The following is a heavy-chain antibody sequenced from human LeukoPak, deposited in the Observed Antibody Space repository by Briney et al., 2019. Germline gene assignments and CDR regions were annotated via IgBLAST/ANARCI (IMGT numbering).Heavy chain of an antibody. D-gene: IGHD2-2*01. J-gene: IGHJ6*02. CDR2: ISYDGSNK. Sequence: PGGSLRLSCAASGFTFSSYAMHWVRQAPGKGLEWVAVISYDGSNKYYADSVKGRFTISRDNSKNTLYLQMNSLRAEDTAVYYCARDQDIVVVPAALDVWGQGTTVTVSS. CDR3: ARDQDIVVVPAALDV. CDR1: GFTFSSYA. V-gene: IGHV3-30-3*01.